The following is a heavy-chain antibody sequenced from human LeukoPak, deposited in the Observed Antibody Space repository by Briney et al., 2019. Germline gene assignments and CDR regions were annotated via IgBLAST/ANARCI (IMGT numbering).Heavy chain of an antibody. CDR2: ISHDGSNI. V-gene: IGHV3-30*18. CDR3: AKDYSSGWYELGAFDI. D-gene: IGHD6-19*01. Sequence: PGGSLRLSCAVSGFTFSGYVMHWVRQAPGKGLDWVAVISHDGSNIYYADSAKGRFTISRDDSKNTLYLQMNSLRAEDTAMYYCAKDYSSGWYELGAFDIWGQGTMVTVSS. J-gene: IGHJ3*02. CDR1: GFTFSGYV.